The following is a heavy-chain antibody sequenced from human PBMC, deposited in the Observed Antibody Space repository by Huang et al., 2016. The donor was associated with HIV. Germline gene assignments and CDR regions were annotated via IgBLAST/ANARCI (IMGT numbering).Heavy chain of an antibody. J-gene: IGHJ6*02. CDR1: TFSFGAYW. CDR3: ATKTGAMDI. V-gene: IGHV3-7*01. Sequence: VESGGRLVQPGGTIRLSCVGSTFSFGAYWLSWVRQTPGKGLEWVANIKQDESEKYYVESVKGRINISRDNAKKMLFLQMDNVRVEDTATYYCATKTGAMDIWGQGTAVTVS. CDR2: IKQDESEK. D-gene: IGHD1-7*01.